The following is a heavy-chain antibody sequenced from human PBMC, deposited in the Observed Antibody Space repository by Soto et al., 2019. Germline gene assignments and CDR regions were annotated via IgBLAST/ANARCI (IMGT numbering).Heavy chain of an antibody. V-gene: IGHV3-11*06. Sequence: GGSLRLSCAASGFIFSDYYMSWVRQTPGKGLEWISYISTRSTYTNYADSVKGRFTISRDNTKNSLYLQMDSLRVEDTAVYYCARDLAWKRGKVGRYYYGMDVWGQGTTVTVSS. D-gene: IGHD1-1*01. CDR3: ARDLAWKRGKVGRYYYGMDV. CDR2: ISTRSTYT. CDR1: GFIFSDYY. J-gene: IGHJ6*02.